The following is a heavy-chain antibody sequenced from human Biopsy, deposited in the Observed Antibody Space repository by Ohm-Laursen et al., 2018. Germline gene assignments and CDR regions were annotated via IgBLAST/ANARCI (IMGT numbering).Heavy chain of an antibody. V-gene: IGHV4-59*02. J-gene: IGHJ6*02. CDR2: IYYSGMT. CDR1: GDSVTKYY. Sequence: SDTLSLTWTVSGDSVTKYYWIWIRQPPGKGLEWIGHIYYSGMTNYNPSLQSRVSISVDTSRNQVSLTLSSVTAADTAVYYYARDSGVLNYGNFKYYHYYGMDVWGQGTKVTGSS. CDR3: ARDSGVLNYGNFKYYHYYGMDV. D-gene: IGHD4-11*01.